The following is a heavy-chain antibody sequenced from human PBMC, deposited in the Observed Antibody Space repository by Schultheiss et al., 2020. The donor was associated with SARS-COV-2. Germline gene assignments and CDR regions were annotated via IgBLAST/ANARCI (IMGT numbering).Heavy chain of an antibody. CDR3: ARTRYYYDSTGLGAFDI. CDR2: IDPSDSYT. J-gene: IGHJ3*02. V-gene: IGHV5-10-1*01. CDR1: GYSFTSYW. Sequence: ESLKISCKGSGYSFTSYWIGWVRQMPGKGLEWMGRIDPSDSYTNYSPSFQGHVTISADKSISTAYLQWSSLKASDTAMYYCARTRYYYDSTGLGAFDIWGQGTMVTVSS. D-gene: IGHD3-22*01.